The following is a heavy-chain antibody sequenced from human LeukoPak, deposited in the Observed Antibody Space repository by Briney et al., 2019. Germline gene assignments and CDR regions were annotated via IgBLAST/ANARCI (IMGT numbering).Heavy chain of an antibody. V-gene: IGHV3-43*02. CDR2: IRGDDTT. Sequence: GGSLRLSCAASGFTSDDYAMHWVRQAPGKGLEWVSLIRGDDTTYYAASVKGRFTISRDNAKNSLYLQMNILRAEDTAVYYCARSRGAGPGAHVDYWGQGILVTVSS. D-gene: IGHD6-19*01. J-gene: IGHJ4*02. CDR1: GFTSDDYA. CDR3: ARSRGAGPGAHVDY.